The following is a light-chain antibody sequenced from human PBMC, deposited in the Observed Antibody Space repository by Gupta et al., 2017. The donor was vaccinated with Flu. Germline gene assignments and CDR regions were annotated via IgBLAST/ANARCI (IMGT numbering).Light chain of an antibody. V-gene: IGKV1-5*03. CDR2: KAS. Sequence: DIQMTQSPSTLSASVGDTVSITCRASQSINIWLAWYQQKPGKVPKLLIYKASTLESGVPSRFSGRGSGTEFTLTISRLQPDDFGTYYCQQYISYSLTFGGGTKVEI. J-gene: IGKJ4*01. CDR3: QQYISYSLT. CDR1: QSINIW.